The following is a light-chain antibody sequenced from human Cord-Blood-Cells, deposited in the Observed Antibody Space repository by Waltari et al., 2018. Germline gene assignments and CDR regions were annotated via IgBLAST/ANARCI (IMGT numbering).Light chain of an antibody. CDR1: SSDVGGYNY. V-gene: IGLV2-14*01. CDR3: SSYTSSSTWV. J-gene: IGLJ3*02. Sequence: QSALTQPASVSGSPGQSITISCTGTSSDVGGYNYVSWYQQHPGKAPKLMIYDVGDRPAGVSKRCSGSKSGKTACLTISGLQAEDQADYYGSSYTSSSTWVFGGGTKLTIL. CDR2: DVG.